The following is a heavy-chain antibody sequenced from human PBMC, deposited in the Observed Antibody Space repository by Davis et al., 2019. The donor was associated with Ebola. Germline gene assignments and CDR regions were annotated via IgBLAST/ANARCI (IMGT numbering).Heavy chain of an antibody. CDR2: INAGNGNT. Sequence: ASVKVSCKASGYTFTSYAMHWVRQAPGQRLEWMGWINAGNGNTKYSQKFQGRVTITRDTSASTAYMELSSLRSEDTAVYYCARDRGYSGYGDVGYYDSWGQGTLVTVSS. J-gene: IGHJ4*02. CDR1: GYTFTSYA. CDR3: ARDRGYSGYGDVGYYDS. D-gene: IGHD5-12*01. V-gene: IGHV1-3*01.